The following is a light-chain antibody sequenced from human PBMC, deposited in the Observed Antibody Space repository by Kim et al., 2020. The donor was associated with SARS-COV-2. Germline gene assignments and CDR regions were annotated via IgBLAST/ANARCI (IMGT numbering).Light chain of an antibody. Sequence: PASISCRSSQSLLHSNGYNYLDWYLQKPGQSPQLLIYLGSNRASGVPDRFSGSGSGTDFTLKISRVDAEDIGVYYCMQALQTPNTFGQGTKVDIK. CDR2: LGS. V-gene: IGKV2-28*01. J-gene: IGKJ1*01. CDR1: QSLLHSNGYNY. CDR3: MQALQTPNT.